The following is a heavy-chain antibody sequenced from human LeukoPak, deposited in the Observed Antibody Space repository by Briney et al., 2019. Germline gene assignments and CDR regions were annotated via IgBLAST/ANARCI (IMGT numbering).Heavy chain of an antibody. D-gene: IGHD1-26*01. V-gene: IGHV1-69*13. CDR1: GGTFSSYA. CDR2: IIPIFGTA. J-gene: IGHJ6*03. CDR3: ARESGSGSYPHYYYYYYMDV. Sequence: SVKVSCKASGGTFSSYAISWVRQAPGQGLEWMGGIIPIFGTANYAQKFQGRVTITADESTSTAYMELSSLRSEDTAVYYCARESGSGSYPHYYYYYYMDVWGKGTTVTVSS.